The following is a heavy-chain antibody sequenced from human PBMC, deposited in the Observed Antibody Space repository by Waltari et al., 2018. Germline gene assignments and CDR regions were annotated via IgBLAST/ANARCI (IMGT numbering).Heavy chain of an antibody. V-gene: IGHV4-39*01. CDR3: ARLDHYDSSGRRGYFDY. J-gene: IGHJ4*02. CDR1: GGSIRSSSYY. Sequence: QLQLQESGPGLVKPSETLSLTCTVSGGSIRSSSYYWGWIRQPPGTGLEWIGGIYYSGTPYYNASRRSRVTIPGATSKNQCSLKLSSVTAADAAVYYCARLDHYDSSGRRGYFDYWGQGTLVTVSS. D-gene: IGHD3-22*01. CDR2: IYYSGTP.